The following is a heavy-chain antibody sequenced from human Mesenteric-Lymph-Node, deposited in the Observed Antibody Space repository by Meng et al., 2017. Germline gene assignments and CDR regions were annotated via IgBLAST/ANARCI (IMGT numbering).Heavy chain of an antibody. CDR1: GYTFTGYY. J-gene: IGHJ4*02. CDR2: INPNSGGT. D-gene: IGHD3-9*01. CDR3: ARVYTDILTGYYPTYYFDY. Sequence: ASVKVSCKASGYTFTGYYIHWVRQAPGQGLEWMGWINPNSGGTNYAQKFQGRVTISVDTSKNQFSLKLSSVTAADTAVYYCARVYTDILTGYYPTYYFDYWGQGTLVTVSS. V-gene: IGHV1-2*02.